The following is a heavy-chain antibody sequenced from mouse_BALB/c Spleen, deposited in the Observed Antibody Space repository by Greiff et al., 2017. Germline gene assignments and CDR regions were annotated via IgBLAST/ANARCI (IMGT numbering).Heavy chain of an antibody. V-gene: IGHV2-9*02. D-gene: IGHD3-3*01. Sequence: VKVVESGPGLVAPSQSLSITCTVSGFSLTSYGVHWVRQPPGKGLEWLGVIWDGGSTNYNSALMSRLSISKDNSKSQIFLKMNSLQTDDTAMYYCAREGGRRGTCFAYWGQGTPVTVSA. J-gene: IGHJ3*01. CDR2: IWDGGST. CDR3: AREGGRRGTCFAY. CDR1: GFSLTSYG.